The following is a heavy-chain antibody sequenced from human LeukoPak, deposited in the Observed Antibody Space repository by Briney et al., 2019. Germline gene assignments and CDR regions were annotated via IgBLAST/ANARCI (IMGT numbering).Heavy chain of an antibody. D-gene: IGHD3-22*01. J-gene: IGHJ4*02. CDR2: IYYSGST. CDR3: ARTTHYDSSGPYY. CDR1: GGSISSSSYY. V-gene: IGHV4-39*07. Sequence: SETLSLTCAVSGGSISSSSYYWGWIRQPPGKGLEWIGSIYYSGSTYYNPSLKSRVTILVDTSKNEFSLKLSSVTAADTAVYYCARTTHYDSSGPYYWGQGTLVTVSS.